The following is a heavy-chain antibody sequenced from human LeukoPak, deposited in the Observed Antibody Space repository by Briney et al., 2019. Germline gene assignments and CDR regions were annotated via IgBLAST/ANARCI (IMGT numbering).Heavy chain of an antibody. CDR2: MNPNSGNT. J-gene: IGHJ6*03. CDR3: ARRRSDYYYYYYMDV. D-gene: IGHD3-10*01. Sequence: ASVKVSCKASGYTLTSYDINWVRQATGQGLEWMGWMNPNSGNTGYAQKFQGRVTMTRNTSISTAYMELSSLRSEDTAVYYCARRRSDYYYYYYMDVWGKGTTVTVSS. CDR1: GYTLTSYD. V-gene: IGHV1-8*01.